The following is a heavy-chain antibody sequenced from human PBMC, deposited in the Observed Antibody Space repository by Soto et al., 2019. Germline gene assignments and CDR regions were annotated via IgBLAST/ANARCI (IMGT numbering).Heavy chain of an antibody. CDR3: ARDGIQSGSYYLLRLGYFDL. CDR2: IWYDGSNK. CDR1: GFTFSSYG. V-gene: IGHV3-33*01. D-gene: IGHD1-26*01. J-gene: IGHJ2*01. Sequence: SGGSLRLSCAASGFTFSSYGMHWVRQAPGKGLEWVAVIWYDGSNKYYADSVKGRFTISRDNSKNTLYLQMNSLRAEDTAVYYCARDGIQSGSYYLLRLGYFDLWGRGTLVTVSS.